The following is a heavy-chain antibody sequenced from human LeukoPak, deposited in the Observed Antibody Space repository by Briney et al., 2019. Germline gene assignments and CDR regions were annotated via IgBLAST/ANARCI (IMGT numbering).Heavy chain of an antibody. CDR1: GGSISSGGYS. D-gene: IGHD3-10*01. CDR2: IYHSVST. Sequence: SETLSLTCAVSGGSISSGGYSWSWIRQPPGKGLEWIGYIYHSVSTYCNPSLKSRVTISVDRSKNQFSLKLSSVTAADTAVYYCARDGSGSYAFDIWGQGTMVTVSS. J-gene: IGHJ3*02. CDR3: ARDGSGSYAFDI. V-gene: IGHV4-30-2*01.